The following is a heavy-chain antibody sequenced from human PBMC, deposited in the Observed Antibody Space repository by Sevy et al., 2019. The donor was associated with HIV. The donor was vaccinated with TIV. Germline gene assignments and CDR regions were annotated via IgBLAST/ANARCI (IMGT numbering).Heavy chain of an antibody. V-gene: IGHV3-21*01. D-gene: IGHD6-13*01. CDR3: ARDRAAAGNWGGMDV. CDR1: GFTFSSYS. CDR2: ISSSSSYR. Sequence: GGSLRLSCAASGFTFSSYSMHWVRQAPGMGLEWVASISSSSSYRYYADSVKGRFTISRDNAKNSLYLQMNSLRAEDTVGYYCARDRAAAGNWGGMDVWGQRTTVTVSS. J-gene: IGHJ6*02.